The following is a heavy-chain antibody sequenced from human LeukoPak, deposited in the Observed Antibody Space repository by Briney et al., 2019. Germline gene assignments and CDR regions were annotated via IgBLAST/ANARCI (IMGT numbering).Heavy chain of an antibody. V-gene: IGHV1-18*01. D-gene: IGHD3-16*01. CDR1: GYTFTSYG. CDR2: ISTYNGNT. J-gene: IGHJ4*02. CDR3: ARGGDRLDY. Sequence: ASVKVSCKASGYTFTSYGLSWVRQAPGQGLEWMGWISTYNGNTNYPQKLQGRVNFITDTSASTAYMELRSLTSDNTAVYYCARGGDRLDYWGQGTLVTVSS.